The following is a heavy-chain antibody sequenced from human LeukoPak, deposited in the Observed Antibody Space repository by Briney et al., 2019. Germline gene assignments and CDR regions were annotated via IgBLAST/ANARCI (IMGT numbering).Heavy chain of an antibody. CDR1: GFTFSSYG. CDR2: ISYDGSNK. Sequence: SGRSLGLSCAASGFTFSSYGMHWVRQAPGKGLEWVAVISYDGSNKYYADSVKGRFTISRDNSKNTLYLQMNSLRAEDTAVYYCAKEGVKCSSTSCYRNYYYYGMDVWGKGTTVTVSS. D-gene: IGHD2-2*02. V-gene: IGHV3-30*18. J-gene: IGHJ6*04. CDR3: AKEGVKCSSTSCYRNYYYYGMDV.